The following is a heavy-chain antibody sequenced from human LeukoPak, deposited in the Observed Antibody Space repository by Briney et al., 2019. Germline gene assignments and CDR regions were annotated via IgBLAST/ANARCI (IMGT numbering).Heavy chain of an antibody. CDR3: ATDRYCGSASCQYYYYSGLDV. Sequence: GGSLRLSCAASGFTFSTYSMNWVRQAPGKGLEWVSYISTSSSTIYCADSVKGRFTISRDNAKNSLYLQMNSLRAEDTAVYFCATDRYCGSASCQYYYYSGLDVWGQGTTVTVSS. V-gene: IGHV3-48*01. J-gene: IGHJ6*02. CDR2: ISTSSSTI. CDR1: GFTFSTYS. D-gene: IGHD2-2*01.